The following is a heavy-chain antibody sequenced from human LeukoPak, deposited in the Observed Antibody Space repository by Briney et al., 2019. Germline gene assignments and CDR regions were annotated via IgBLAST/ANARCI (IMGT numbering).Heavy chain of an antibody. Sequence: SETLPLTCTVSGGSISGYYWGWIRQPPGQGLECIGHIYFSGSTNYNPSLKSRVTISVDTSKNQFSLRLSSVTAADTAVYYCARVTAAGGGFDYWGQGTLVTVSS. J-gene: IGHJ4*02. CDR1: GGSISGYY. D-gene: IGHD6-13*01. V-gene: IGHV4-59*01. CDR3: ARVTAAGGGFDY. CDR2: IYFSGST.